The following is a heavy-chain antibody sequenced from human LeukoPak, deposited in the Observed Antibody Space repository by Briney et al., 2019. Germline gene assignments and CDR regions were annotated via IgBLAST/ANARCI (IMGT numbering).Heavy chain of an antibody. CDR1: GFTFSDFG. D-gene: IGHD4-23*01. Sequence: GVLRLSCAASGFTFSDFGMNWVRQAPGKGLEWVAFIKGDETEKHYVDSLKGRFTTSRDNAENSLSLQMNSLTVEDTAVYYCAGDPDYGGYSRFDYWGQGTLVTVSS. CDR3: AGDPDYGGYSRFDY. J-gene: IGHJ4*02. CDR2: IKGDETEK. V-gene: IGHV3-7*01.